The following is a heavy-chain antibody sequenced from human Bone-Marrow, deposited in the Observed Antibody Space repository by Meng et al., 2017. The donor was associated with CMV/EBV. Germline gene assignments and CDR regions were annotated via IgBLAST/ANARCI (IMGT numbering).Heavy chain of an antibody. CDR2: ISYDGSNK. D-gene: IGHD2-2*01. CDR1: GFTFSSYA. J-gene: IGHJ6*02. V-gene: IGHV3-30-3*01. Sequence: GESLKISCAASGFTFSSYAMHWVRQAPGKGLEWVAVISYDGSNKYYADSVKGRFTISRDNSKNTLYLQMNSLRAEDTAVYYCAREGCSSTSCYWAYYYYGMDVWGQGTTVTVSS. CDR3: AREGCSSTSCYWAYYYYGMDV.